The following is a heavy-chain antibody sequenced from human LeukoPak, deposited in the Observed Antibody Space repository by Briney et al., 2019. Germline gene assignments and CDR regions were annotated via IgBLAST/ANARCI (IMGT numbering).Heavy chain of an antibody. Sequence: ASVKVSCKASGYTFTSYGMSWVRQAPGQGLDWIGGISGYNGNTHYAHKVKGRVTMTTDTSRSTAYMQLRSLRADDTAVYYCARESEWEVRYFDYWGQGTLVTVSS. CDR2: ISGYNGNT. CDR1: GYTFTSYG. V-gene: IGHV1-18*01. D-gene: IGHD1-26*01. J-gene: IGHJ4*02. CDR3: ARESEWEVRYFDY.